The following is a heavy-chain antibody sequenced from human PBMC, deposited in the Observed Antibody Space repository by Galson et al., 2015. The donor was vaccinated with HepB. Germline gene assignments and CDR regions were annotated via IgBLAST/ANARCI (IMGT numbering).Heavy chain of an antibody. V-gene: IGHV3-7*04. CDR3: ARGQY. CDR1: GFTFSSSW. CDR2: IRPDGSEG. J-gene: IGHJ4*02. Sequence: SLRLSCAASGFTFSSSWMSWVPQAPGKGLEWVANIRPDGSEGYYVDSVRGRFIISRDNAKNSLYLQMNSLSAEDTAVYYCARGQYWGQGTLVTVSS.